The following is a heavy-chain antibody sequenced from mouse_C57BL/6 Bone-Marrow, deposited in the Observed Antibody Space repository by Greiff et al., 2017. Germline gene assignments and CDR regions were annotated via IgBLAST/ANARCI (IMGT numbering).Heavy chain of an antibody. V-gene: IGHV1-63*01. CDR3: ARWGITTVVATDYFDY. J-gene: IGHJ2*01. D-gene: IGHD1-1*01. CDR1: GYTFTNYW. CDR2: IYPGGGYT. Sequence: VQLQQSGAELVRPGTSVKMSCKASGYTFTNYWIGWAKQRPGHGLEWIGDIYPGGGYTNYNEKFKGKATLTADKSSSTAYMQFSSLTSEDSAIYYCARWGITTVVATDYFDYWGKGTTLTVSS.